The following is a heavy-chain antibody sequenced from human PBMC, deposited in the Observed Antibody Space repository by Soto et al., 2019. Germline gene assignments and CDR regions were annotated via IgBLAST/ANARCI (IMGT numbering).Heavy chain of an antibody. D-gene: IGHD6-19*01. V-gene: IGHV1-69*06. Sequence: QVQLVQSGAEMREPGSSVKVSCKASGGTFSSSAINWLRQAPGQGPEWMGGLIPTFGTANYIEKFRGRVTITADTSPSTAYMEVSSLTSEDTAMYFCARSETAGHRGFDIWGQGTMVTVSS. CDR1: GGTFSSSA. CDR3: ARSETAGHRGFDI. J-gene: IGHJ3*02. CDR2: LIPTFGTA.